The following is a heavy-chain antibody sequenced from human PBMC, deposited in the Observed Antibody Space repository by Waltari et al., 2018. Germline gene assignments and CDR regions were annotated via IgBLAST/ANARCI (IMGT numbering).Heavy chain of an antibody. J-gene: IGHJ4*02. D-gene: IGHD5-18*01. CDR1: GGSISSYY. Sequence: QVQLQESGPGLVKPSETLSLTCTVSGGSISSYYWSWIRQPPGKGLEWIGYIYYSGSTNYSPSLKRRVTISVDTSKNQFSLKRSSVTAADTAVYYCARAEMATAPDYWGQGTLVTVSS. CDR2: IYYSGST. V-gene: IGHV4-59*01. CDR3: ARAEMATAPDY.